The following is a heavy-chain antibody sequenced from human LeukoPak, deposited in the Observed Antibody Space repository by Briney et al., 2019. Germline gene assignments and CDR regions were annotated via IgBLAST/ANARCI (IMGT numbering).Heavy chain of an antibody. CDR1: GGSISSYY. V-gene: IGHV4-59*01. CDR2: IYYSGST. J-gene: IGHJ4*02. Sequence: SETLSLTCTVSGGSISSYYWSWIRQPPGKGLEWIGYIYYSGSTNYNPSLKSRVTISVDTSKNQFSLKLSSVTAADAAVYYCARVAYSSSWYLDSAFDYWGQGTLVTVSS. CDR3: ARVAYSSSWYLDSAFDY. D-gene: IGHD6-13*01.